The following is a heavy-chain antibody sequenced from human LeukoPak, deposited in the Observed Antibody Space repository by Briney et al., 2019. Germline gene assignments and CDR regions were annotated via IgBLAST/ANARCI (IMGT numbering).Heavy chain of an antibody. V-gene: IGHV4-30-2*01. Sequence: SETLSLTCTVSGGSISSGGYYWSWIRQPPGKGLEWIGYIYHSGSTYYNPSLKSRVTISADRSKNQFSLKLSSVTAADTAVYYCILAAAGPAYWGQGALVTVSS. D-gene: IGHD6-13*01. CDR1: GGSISSGGYY. J-gene: IGHJ4*02. CDR2: IYHSGST. CDR3: ILAAAGPAY.